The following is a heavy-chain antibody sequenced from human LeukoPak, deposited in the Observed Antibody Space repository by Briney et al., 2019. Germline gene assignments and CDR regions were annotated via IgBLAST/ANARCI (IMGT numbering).Heavy chain of an antibody. D-gene: IGHD3-10*01. CDR3: ARDWGSGSFYAEPYFDY. J-gene: IGHJ4*02. CDR1: GFTFSSYG. V-gene: IGHV3-30*03. Sequence: PGGSLRLSCAASGFTFSSYGMHWVRQAPGKGLEWVAVISYDGSNKYYADSVKGRFTISRDNSKNTLYLQMNSLRAEDTAVYYCARDWGSGSFYAEPYFDYWGQGTLVTVSS. CDR2: ISYDGSNK.